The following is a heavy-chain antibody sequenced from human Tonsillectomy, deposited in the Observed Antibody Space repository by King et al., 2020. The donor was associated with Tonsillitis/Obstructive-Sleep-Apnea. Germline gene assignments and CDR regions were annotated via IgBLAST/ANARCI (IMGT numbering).Heavy chain of an antibody. Sequence: QLQESGSGLVKPSETLSLTCTVSGGSISSYYWSWIRQPPGKGLEWIGYIYYSGSTNYNPSLKSRVTISVDTSKNQFSLKLSSVTAADTAVYYCARGGGLPWFDPWGQGTLVTVSS. D-gene: IGHD3-16*01. CDR3: ARGGGLPWFDP. V-gene: IGHV4-59*01. J-gene: IGHJ5*02. CDR2: IYYSGST. CDR1: GGSISSYY.